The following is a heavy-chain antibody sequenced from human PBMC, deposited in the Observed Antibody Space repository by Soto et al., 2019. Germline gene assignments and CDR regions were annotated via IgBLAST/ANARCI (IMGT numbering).Heavy chain of an antibody. D-gene: IGHD1-26*01. CDR1: GFTFDDYT. J-gene: IGHJ2*01. CDR3: PKPKKPWALLWYFDI. V-gene: IGHV3-43*01. CDR2: ISWDGGST. Sequence: PGGSLRLSCAASGFTFDDYTMHWVRQAPGKGLEWVSRISWDGGSTNYADSVKGRFTISRDNSKNSLYLQMNSLRIEDTALYYCPKPKKPWALLWYFDIWGRGTLVTVSS.